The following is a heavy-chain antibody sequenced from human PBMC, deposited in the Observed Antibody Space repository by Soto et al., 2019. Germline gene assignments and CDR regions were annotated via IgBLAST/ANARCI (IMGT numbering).Heavy chain of an antibody. D-gene: IGHD6-19*01. CDR2: LSYGGSNK. CDR3: AGKRGGKQWPYNYGMDV. Sequence: QVQLVESGGGVVQAGTSLTLSCAASGFNFLDYNMHWVRQATGKGLERIASLSYGGSNKAYRDSLQGRLIICRVNSRKTLSLQLSGLTVDDTAVFFFAGKRGGKQWPYNYGMDVWGQGTTVTVSS. J-gene: IGHJ6*02. CDR1: GFNFLDYN. V-gene: IGHV3-30*04.